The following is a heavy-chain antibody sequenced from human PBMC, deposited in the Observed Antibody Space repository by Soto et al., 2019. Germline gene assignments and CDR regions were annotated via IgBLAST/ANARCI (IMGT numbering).Heavy chain of an antibody. D-gene: IGHD2-21*02. Sequence: EVQLLESGGNSVQPGGSLRLSCEVSGFTFSTHAMSWGRQAPGKGLEWISGISGSGISTYYAGSVKGGNTIASDNCKDSLNLQLLSLRGDDTALYYGAKFRLISIGDCGSLDHWGQGILVTVSS. CDR3: AKFRLISIGDCGSLDH. V-gene: IGHV3-23*01. CDR1: GFTFSTHA. CDR2: ISGSGIST. J-gene: IGHJ4*02.